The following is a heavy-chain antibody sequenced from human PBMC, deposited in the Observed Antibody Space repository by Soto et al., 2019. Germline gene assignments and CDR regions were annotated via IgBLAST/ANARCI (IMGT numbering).Heavy chain of an antibody. V-gene: IGHV1-8*02. Sequence: ASVKVSCKASGGTFSSYAISWVRQATGQGLEWMGWMNPKSGNTGFAEKFQGRVKMTWNTSTGTVYLEISSLRPEDTAVYYCARGLVDSGGNCFDSWGQGTQVTVSS. D-gene: IGHD4-17*01. CDR3: ARGLVDSGGNCFDS. J-gene: IGHJ4*02. CDR1: GGTFSSYA. CDR2: MNPKSGNT.